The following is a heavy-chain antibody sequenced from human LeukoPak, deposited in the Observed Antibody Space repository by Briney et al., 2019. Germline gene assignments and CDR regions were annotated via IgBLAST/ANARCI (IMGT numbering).Heavy chain of an antibody. J-gene: IGHJ4*02. CDR2: IYYGGSP. CDR3: ARHGGSYFDY. D-gene: IGHD1-26*01. V-gene: IGHV4-39*01. CDR1: GGSISSISYY. Sequence: PSETLSLTRTVFGGSISSISYYWGWIRQPPGKGLGWSGCIYYGGSPYYNPCLTSRVTMSKNTSKIQFSLKLSSVTAADTAVYYCARHGGSYFDYWGQGTLVTVSS.